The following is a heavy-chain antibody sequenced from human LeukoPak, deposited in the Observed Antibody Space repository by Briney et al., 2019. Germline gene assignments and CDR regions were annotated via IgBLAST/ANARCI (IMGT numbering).Heavy chain of an antibody. D-gene: IGHD3-10*01. CDR1: GGSISSGSYY. Sequence: PSQTLSPTCTVSGGSISSGSYYWSWIRQPAGKGLEWIGRIYTSGSTNYNPSLKSRVTISVDTSKNQFSLKLSSVTAADTAVYYCARTYGSGLHFDYWGQGTLVTVSS. CDR3: ARTYGSGLHFDY. V-gene: IGHV4-61*02. J-gene: IGHJ4*02. CDR2: IYTSGST.